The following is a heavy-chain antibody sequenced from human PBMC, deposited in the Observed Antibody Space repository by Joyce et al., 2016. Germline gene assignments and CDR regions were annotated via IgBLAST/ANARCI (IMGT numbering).Heavy chain of an antibody. V-gene: IGHV3-7*03. CDR1: GFTFHRYW. CDR2: IKEDGREE. CDR3: AKTKSSGSSRGTYWYFDL. J-gene: IGHJ2*01. D-gene: IGHD6-19*01. Sequence: EEKLVESGGGLVQPGGSLRLSCAASGFTFHRYWMYWVRQGPGKGLQWVANIKEDGREEKYVDSVKGRFTISRDNAENSLYLEMNSLTVDDTAVYYCAKTKSSGSSRGTYWYFDLWGRGTLVTVSS.